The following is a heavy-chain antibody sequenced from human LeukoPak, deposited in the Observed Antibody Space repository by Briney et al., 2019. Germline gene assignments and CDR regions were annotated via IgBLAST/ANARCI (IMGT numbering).Heavy chain of an antibody. J-gene: IGHJ4*02. CDR2: INHSGST. CDR1: GGSFSGYY. CDR3: ARPAEAAAGRFTFDY. D-gene: IGHD6-13*01. V-gene: IGHV4-34*01. Sequence: KASETLSLTCAVYGGSFSGYYWSWIRQPPGKGLEWIGEINHSGSTNYNPSLKSRVTISVDTSKNQFSLKLSSVTAADTAVYYCARPAEAAAGRFTFDYWGQGTLVTVSS.